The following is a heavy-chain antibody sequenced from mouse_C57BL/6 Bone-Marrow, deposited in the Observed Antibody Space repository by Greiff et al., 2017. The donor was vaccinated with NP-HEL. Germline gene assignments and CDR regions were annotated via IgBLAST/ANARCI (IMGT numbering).Heavy chain of an antibody. Sequence: EVQVIESGGGLVQPGGSLSLSCAASGFTFTDYYMSWVRQPPGKALEWLGFIRNKANGYTTEYSASVKGRFTISRDNSQSILYLQMNALRAEDSATYYCARYTTVVATDWYFDVWGTGTTVTVSS. V-gene: IGHV7-3*01. J-gene: IGHJ1*03. CDR3: ARYTTVVATDWYFDV. CDR1: GFTFTDYY. CDR2: IRNKANGYTT. D-gene: IGHD1-1*01.